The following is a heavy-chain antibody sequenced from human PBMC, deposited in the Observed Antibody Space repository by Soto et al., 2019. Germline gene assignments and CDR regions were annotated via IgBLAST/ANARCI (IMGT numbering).Heavy chain of an antibody. CDR3: AKRGSGTYYIE. J-gene: IGHJ4*02. D-gene: IGHD1-26*01. V-gene: IGHV3-23*01. Sequence: EVQLLESGGGLVQPGGSLRLSCAASGFTFSSYAMNWVRQAPGKGLEWVSTISGSGDSTYYADSVKGRFTISRDNSKNTLYLQMNSLRAEVTAVYYCAKRGSGTYYIEWGQGTLVTVSS. CDR2: ISGSGDST. CDR1: GFTFSSYA.